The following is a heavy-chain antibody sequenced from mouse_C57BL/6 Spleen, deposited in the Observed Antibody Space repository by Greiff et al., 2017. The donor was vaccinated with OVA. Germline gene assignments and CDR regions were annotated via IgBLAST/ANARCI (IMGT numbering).Heavy chain of an antibody. D-gene: IGHD2-12*01. CDR3: ARREDSFYAMDY. CDR1: GYTFTSYW. V-gene: IGHV1-53*01. CDR2: INPSTGGP. J-gene: IGHJ4*01. Sequence: VQLQQPGTELVKPGASVKLSCKASGYTFTSYWMHWVKPRPGQGLEWIGNINPSTGGPTSNSHFKINSPLPVDTSSSTAYMQLSSLTSDYSAVYYCARREDSFYAMDYWGQGTSVTVSS.